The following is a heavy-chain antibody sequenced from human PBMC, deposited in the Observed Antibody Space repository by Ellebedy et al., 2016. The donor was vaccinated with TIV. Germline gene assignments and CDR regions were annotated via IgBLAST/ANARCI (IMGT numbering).Heavy chain of an antibody. D-gene: IGHD2-15*01. V-gene: IGHV4-38-2*02. CDR1: GYSISSGYY. CDR2: IYHNGNT. Sequence: MPSETLSLTCTVSGYSISSGYYWGWIRQPPGKGLEWIATIYHNGNTYYNPSLKSRVTISVDTSKNQFSLKLDSVTAADPAVYYCARNRASETYSADWGQGTLVTVSS. J-gene: IGHJ4*02. CDR3: ARNRASETYSAD.